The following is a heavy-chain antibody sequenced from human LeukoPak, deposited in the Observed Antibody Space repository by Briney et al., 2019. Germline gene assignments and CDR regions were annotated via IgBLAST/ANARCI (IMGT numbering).Heavy chain of an antibody. CDR3: ARLQYYDSPGYYYGFDY. J-gene: IGHJ4*02. CDR1: GGSMNSGNYL. CDR2: ISYSGST. V-gene: IGHV4-39*01. D-gene: IGHD3-22*01. Sequence: SETLSLTCTVSGGSMNSGNYLWGWIRQPPGKGLEWIGSISYSGSTYYNPAGKSRFTMCVDTSKNQFSLKVRSVTAPDTAVYYCARLQYYDSPGYYYGFDYWGQGTLVTVSS.